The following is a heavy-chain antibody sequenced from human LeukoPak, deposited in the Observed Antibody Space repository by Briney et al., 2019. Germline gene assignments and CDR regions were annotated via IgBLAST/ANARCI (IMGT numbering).Heavy chain of an antibody. CDR1: GYTLTELS. V-gene: IGHV1-24*01. D-gene: IGHD3-22*01. J-gene: IGHJ4*02. Sequence: ASVKVSCKVSGYTLTELSMHWVRQAPGKGLEWMGGFDPEDGETIYAQKFQGRVTMTEDTSTDTAYMELSSLRSEDTAVYYCATDRDSSGYYLTPSDYWSQGTLVTVSS. CDR3: ATDRDSSGYYLTPSDY. CDR2: FDPEDGET.